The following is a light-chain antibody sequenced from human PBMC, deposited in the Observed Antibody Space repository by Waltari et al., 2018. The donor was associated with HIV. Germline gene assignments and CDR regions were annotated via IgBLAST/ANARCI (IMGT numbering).Light chain of an antibody. CDR1: QSVFTY. J-gene: IGKJ4*01. V-gene: IGKV3-11*01. Sequence: EIVLTQSPATLSMSREERYNLSCRASQSVFTYLAWYQQKPGQAPRLLLYDASNRATGIPARFSASGSGTDFTLTISSLEPEDFAVYFCQQRTKWPTFGGGTKVEIK. CDR2: DAS. CDR3: QQRTKWPT.